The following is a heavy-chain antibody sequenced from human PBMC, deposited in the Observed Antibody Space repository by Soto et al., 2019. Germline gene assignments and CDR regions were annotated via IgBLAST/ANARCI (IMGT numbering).Heavy chain of an antibody. Sequence: QVQLVQSGAEVKKPGSSVKVSCKASGGTFSSYTISWVRQAPGQGLEWMGRIIPILGIANYAQKFQGRGTITADKSTSTAYMELSGLRSEDTSVYYCASRDDSSDYWGQGTLVTVSS. V-gene: IGHV1-69*02. CDR3: ASRDDSSDY. J-gene: IGHJ4*02. CDR1: GGTFSSYT. CDR2: IIPILGIA. D-gene: IGHD3-22*01.